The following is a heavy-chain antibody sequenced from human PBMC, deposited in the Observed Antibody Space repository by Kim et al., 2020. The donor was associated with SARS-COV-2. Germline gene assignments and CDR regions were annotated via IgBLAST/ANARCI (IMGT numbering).Heavy chain of an antibody. D-gene: IGHD1-7*01. Sequence: GGSLRLSCAASGFTFSSYAMSWVRQAPGKGLEWVSAISGSGGSTYYADSVKGRFTISRDNSKNTLYLQMNSLRAEDTAVYYCAKVNDWNYVLNYYYYGMDVWGQGTTVTVSS. V-gene: IGHV3-23*01. J-gene: IGHJ6*02. CDR2: ISGSGGST. CDR3: AKVNDWNYVLNYYYYGMDV. CDR1: GFTFSSYA.